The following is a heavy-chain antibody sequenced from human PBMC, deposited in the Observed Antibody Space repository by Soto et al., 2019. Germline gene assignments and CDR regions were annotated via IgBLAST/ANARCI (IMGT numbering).Heavy chain of an antibody. D-gene: IGHD2-21*01. CDR3: ARQVVSYYYYYGMAV. Sequence: PSETLSLTCTVSGCSISSSSYYWGWIRQPPGKGLEWIGSIYYSGSTYYNPSLKSRVTISVDTSKNQFSLKLSSVTAADTAVYYCARQVVSYYYYYGMAVWGQGTTVTVSS. J-gene: IGHJ6*02. CDR2: IYYSGST. CDR1: GCSISSSSYY. V-gene: IGHV4-39*01.